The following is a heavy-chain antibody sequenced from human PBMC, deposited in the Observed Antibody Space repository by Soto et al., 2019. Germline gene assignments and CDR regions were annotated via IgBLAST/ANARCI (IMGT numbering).Heavy chain of an antibody. V-gene: IGHV3-64D*08. CDR3: VKDPWSDSSGYSYYFDY. Sequence: GGSLRLSCSASGFTFSSYAMHWVRQAPGKGLEYVSAISSNGGSTYYADSVKGRFTISRDNSKNTLYLQMSSLRAEDTAVYYCVKDPWSDSSGYSYYFDYWGQGTLVTVSS. CDR2: ISSNGGST. J-gene: IGHJ4*02. D-gene: IGHD3-22*01. CDR1: GFTFSSYA.